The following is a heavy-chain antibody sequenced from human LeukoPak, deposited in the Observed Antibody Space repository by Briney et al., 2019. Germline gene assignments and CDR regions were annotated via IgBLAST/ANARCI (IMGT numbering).Heavy chain of an antibody. J-gene: IGHJ4*02. V-gene: IGHV3-30*02. CDR1: GFTFSGYD. CDR2: IRSDGSDK. Sequence: GGSLRLSCAASGFTFSGYDMHWVRQAPGKGLEWVALIRSDGSDKYHADSVKGRFTISRDNSKNTVFLQMNSLRAEDTAVYYCAKDIAAAGGPCAYWGRGTLVTVSS. CDR3: AKDIAAAGGPCAY. D-gene: IGHD6-13*01.